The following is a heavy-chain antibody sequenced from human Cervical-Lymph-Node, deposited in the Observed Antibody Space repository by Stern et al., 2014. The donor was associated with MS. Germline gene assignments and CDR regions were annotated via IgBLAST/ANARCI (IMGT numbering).Heavy chain of an antibody. CDR3: ARDGLVYGMDV. J-gene: IGHJ6*02. CDR2: IYYSGST. V-gene: IGHV4-61*01. CDR1: GGSVSSGSYY. Sequence: QLQLQESGPGLVKPSETLSLTCTVSGGSVSSGSYYWSWIRQPPGKGLEWIGYIYYSGSTNYNPSLKSRVTISVDTSKNQFSLKLSSVTAADTAVYYCARDGLVYGMDVWGQGTTVTVSS. D-gene: IGHD5-12*01.